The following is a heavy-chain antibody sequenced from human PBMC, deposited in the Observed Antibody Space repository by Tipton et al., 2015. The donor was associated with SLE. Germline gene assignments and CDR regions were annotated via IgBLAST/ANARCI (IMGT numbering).Heavy chain of an antibody. D-gene: IGHD3-16*02. CDR2: IYYSGST. V-gene: IGHV4-31*03. J-gene: IGHJ4*02. CDR1: GDSINSDGYF. Sequence: TLSLTCTVSGDSINSDGYFWTWIRQPPGKGLEWIGYIYYSGSTYYNPSLQSRLTMSVDTSRNQFSLKLTSVTAADTAVYYCGRGRYDYIWGSYRSCFDYWGQGTLVTVSS. CDR3: GRGRYDYIWGSYRSCFDY.